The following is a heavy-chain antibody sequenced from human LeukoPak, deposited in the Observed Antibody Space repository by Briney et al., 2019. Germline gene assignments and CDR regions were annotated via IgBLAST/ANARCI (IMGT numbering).Heavy chain of an antibody. D-gene: IGHD6-19*01. CDR1: GYSFTSYW. CDR2: IYPGDSDT. J-gene: IGHJ6*02. CDR3: ARSAVAGTYYYYYGMDV. Sequence: GESLKISCKGSGYSFTSYWMGWVRQMPGKGLEWMGIIYPGDSDTRYSPSFQGQVTISADKSISTAYLQWSSLKASDTAMYYCARSAVAGTYYYYYGMDVWGQGTTVTVSS. V-gene: IGHV5-51*01.